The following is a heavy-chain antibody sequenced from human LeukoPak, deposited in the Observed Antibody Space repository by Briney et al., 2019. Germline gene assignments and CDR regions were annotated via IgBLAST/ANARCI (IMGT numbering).Heavy chain of an antibody. CDR3: ARDDGSGSYSYNWFDP. J-gene: IGHJ5*02. Sequence: ASVKVSCKASGYTFTGYYMHWVRQAPGQGLEWMGWINPNSGGTNYAQKFQGRVTMTRDTSISTAYMELSSLRSEDTAVYYCARDDGSGSYSYNWFDPWGQGTLVTVSS. CDR1: GYTFTGYY. V-gene: IGHV1-2*02. D-gene: IGHD3-10*01. CDR2: INPNSGGT.